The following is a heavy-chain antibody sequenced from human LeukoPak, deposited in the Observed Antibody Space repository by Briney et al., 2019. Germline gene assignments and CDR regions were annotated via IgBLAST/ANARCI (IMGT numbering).Heavy chain of an antibody. Sequence: ASVKVSCKASGGTFSSYTISWVRQAPGQGLEWMGGIIPIFGTAKYAQKFQGRVTLTTDESTSTAYMELSSLRSEVTAVYYCVFDSSGYLSRSLPPYFDSWGQGTLVTVSS. CDR2: IIPIFGTA. CDR3: VFDSSGYLSRSLPPYFDS. V-gene: IGHV1-69*05. CDR1: GGTFSSYT. D-gene: IGHD3-22*01. J-gene: IGHJ4*02.